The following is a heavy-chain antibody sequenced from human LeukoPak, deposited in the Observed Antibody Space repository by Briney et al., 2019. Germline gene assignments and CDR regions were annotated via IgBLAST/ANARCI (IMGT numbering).Heavy chain of an antibody. V-gene: IGHV1-18*01. D-gene: IGHD2-21*01. CDR1: GYNFLNYG. J-gene: IGHJ6*03. CDR3: ARRFLNSHPIYYYMDV. CDR2: ISGKTGNI. Sequence: GASVKVSCKASGYNFLNYGISWVRQAPGQGLEWMGWISGKTGNINYAQKLQARATMTRDTSTSTAYMELRSLRSDDTAVYFCARRFLNSHPIYYYMDVWAKGTTVIVSS.